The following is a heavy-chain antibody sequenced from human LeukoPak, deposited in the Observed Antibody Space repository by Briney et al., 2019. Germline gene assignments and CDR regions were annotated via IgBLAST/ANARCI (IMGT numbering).Heavy chain of an antibody. CDR3: AREPRDAYNEEHFQH. D-gene: IGHD5-24*01. Sequence: ASVKVSCKASGYTFTSYDINWVRQATGQGLEWMGWMNPNSGNTGYAQKFQGRVTITRNTSISTAYMELSSLRSDDTAVYYCAREPRDAYNEEHFQHWGQGSLVTVSS. V-gene: IGHV1-8*03. CDR1: GYTFTSYD. J-gene: IGHJ1*01. CDR2: MNPNSGNT.